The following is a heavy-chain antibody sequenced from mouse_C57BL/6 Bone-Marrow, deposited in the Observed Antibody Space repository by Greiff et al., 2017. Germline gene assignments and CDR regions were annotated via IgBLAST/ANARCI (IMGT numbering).Heavy chain of an antibody. CDR2: IDPENGDT. V-gene: IGHV14-4*01. D-gene: IGHD1-1*01. CDR3: TFYYYGSSSYWYFDV. Sequence: EVKLVESGAELVRPGASVKLSCTASGFNIKDDYMHWVKQRPEQGLEWIGWIDPENGDTEYASKFQGKATITADTSSNTAYLQLSSLTSEDTAVYYCTFYYYGSSSYWYFDVGGTGTTVTVSS. J-gene: IGHJ1*03. CDR1: GFNIKDDY.